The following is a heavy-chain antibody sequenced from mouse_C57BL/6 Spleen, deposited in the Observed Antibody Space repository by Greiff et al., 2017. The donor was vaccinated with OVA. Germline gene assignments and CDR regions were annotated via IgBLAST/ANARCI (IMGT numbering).Heavy chain of an antibody. CDR3: AREGYYYGTHWYFDV. CDR1: GYTFTSYW. V-gene: IGHV1-53*01. Sequence: VQLQQPGTELVKPGASVKLSCKASGYTFTSYWMHWVKQRPGQGLEWIGNINPSNGGTNYNEKFKSKATLTVDKSSSTAYMQLSSLTSEDSAVYYCAREGYYYGTHWYFDVWGTGTTVTVSS. D-gene: IGHD1-1*01. CDR2: INPSNGGT. J-gene: IGHJ1*03.